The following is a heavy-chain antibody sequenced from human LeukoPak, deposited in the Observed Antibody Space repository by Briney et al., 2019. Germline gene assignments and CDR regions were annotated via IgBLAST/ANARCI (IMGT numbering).Heavy chain of an antibody. CDR1: GYTFTNFD. Sequence: ASVKVSCKASGYTFTNFDINWVRQAPGQGLEWMGRIIPILGIANYTQKFQGRVTITADKSTSTAYMELSSLRSEDTAVYYCAREKYSGYDRIVDYWGQGTLVTVSS. J-gene: IGHJ4*02. V-gene: IGHV1-69*04. CDR3: AREKYSGYDRIVDY. CDR2: IIPILGIA. D-gene: IGHD5-12*01.